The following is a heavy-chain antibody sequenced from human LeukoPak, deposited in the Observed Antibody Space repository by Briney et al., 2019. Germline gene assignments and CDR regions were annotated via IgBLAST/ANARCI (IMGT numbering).Heavy chain of an antibody. CDR3: ARGSRYYGSGSYYRWFDP. CDR1: GGSFSDYH. V-gene: IGHV4-34*01. D-gene: IGHD3-10*01. Sequence: SETLSLTCAVYGGSFSDYHWSWIRQPPGKGLEWIGEIKHSGSINCNPSLKSRVTISVDTSKNQFSLKLSSVTAADTAVYYCARGSRYYGSGSYYRWFDPWGQGTLVTVSS. CDR2: IKHSGSI. J-gene: IGHJ5*02.